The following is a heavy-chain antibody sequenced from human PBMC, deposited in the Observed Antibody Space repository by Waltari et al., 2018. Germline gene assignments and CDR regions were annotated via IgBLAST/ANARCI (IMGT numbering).Heavy chain of an antibody. CDR3: ARDTSASLDC. CDR1: GFPFRDHY. CDR2: IKNKAQSTTA. J-gene: IGHJ4*02. D-gene: IGHD2-2*01. V-gene: IGHV3-72*01. Sequence: EVQLVESGGGLVQPGGSLRLPCAASGFPFRDHYMAWVCQAPGKGLEWVGRIKNKAQSTTANYAASVKGRFTMSRDDSKNSLYLQMNSLKTEDTAVYYCARDTSASLDCWGQGTLVTVSS.